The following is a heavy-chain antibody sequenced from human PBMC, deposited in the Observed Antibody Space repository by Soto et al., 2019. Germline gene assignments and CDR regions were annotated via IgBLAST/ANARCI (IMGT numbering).Heavy chain of an antibody. Sequence: SETLSLTCTVSGGSISSGDYYWSWIRQPPGKGLEWIGYIYYSGSTYYNPSLKSRVTISVDTSKNQFSLKLSSVTAADTAVYYCASRIAAAGMERYYYYYYGMDVWGQGTTVTVSS. J-gene: IGHJ6*02. V-gene: IGHV4-30-4*01. D-gene: IGHD6-13*01. CDR3: ASRIAAAGMERYYYYYYGMDV. CDR2: IYYSGST. CDR1: GGSISSGDYY.